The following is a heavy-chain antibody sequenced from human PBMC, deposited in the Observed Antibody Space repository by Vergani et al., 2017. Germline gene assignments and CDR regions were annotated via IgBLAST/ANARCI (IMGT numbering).Heavy chain of an antibody. V-gene: IGHV4-39*01. CDR2: IYYSGST. D-gene: IGHD1-26*01. Sequence: QLQLQESGPGLVKPSETLSLTCTVSGGSISSCSYYWGWIRQPPGKGLEWIGSIYYSGSTYYNPSLKSRVTISVDTSKNQFSLKLSSVTAADTAVYYCARHNGPIVGAIGYWGQGILVTVSS. J-gene: IGHJ4*02. CDR3: ARHNGPIVGAIGY. CDR1: GGSISSCSYY.